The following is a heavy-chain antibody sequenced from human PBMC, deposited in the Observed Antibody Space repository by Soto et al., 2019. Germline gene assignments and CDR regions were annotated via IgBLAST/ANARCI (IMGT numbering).Heavy chain of an antibody. CDR3: VRLIGNSWLDS. Sequence: QVQLQQSGPGLVKPSQTLSLTCDISGASVSTNTATWDWIRQSPSRRLEWLGRTYYRSRWFYDSAVSVKSRITISPAISNSQVSLQLTSVTPDDTAIYYCVRLIGNSWLDSWGQGTLVTVSS. CDR2: TYYRSRWFY. V-gene: IGHV6-1*01. J-gene: IGHJ5*01. D-gene: IGHD3-22*01. CDR1: GASVSTNTAT.